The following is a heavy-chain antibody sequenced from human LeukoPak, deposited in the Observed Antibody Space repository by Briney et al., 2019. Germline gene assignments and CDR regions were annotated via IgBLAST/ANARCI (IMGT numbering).Heavy chain of an antibody. CDR1: GFTFSSYG. CDR3: AAGGAPGRFDY. V-gene: IGHV3-7*01. CDR2: TGQYGHDN. D-gene: IGHD6-13*01. Sequence: GGSLRLSCAASGFTFSSYGMHWVRQAPGKGLEWVASTGQYGHDNDYVDSVRGRFTISRDFAKISLFLQMNSLRVEDTAVYYCAAGGAPGRFDYWGRGAPVTVSS. J-gene: IGHJ4*02.